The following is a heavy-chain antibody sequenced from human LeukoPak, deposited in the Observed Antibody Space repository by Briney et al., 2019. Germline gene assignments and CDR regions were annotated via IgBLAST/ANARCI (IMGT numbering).Heavy chain of an antibody. CDR2: IYYSGST. CDR3: ARSVPAATQTYYFDY. Sequence: SETLFLTCTVSGGSISSYYWSWIRQPPGKGLEWIGYIYYSGSTNYNPSLKSRVTISVDTSKNQFSLKLSSVTAADTAVYYCARSVPAATQTYYFDYWGQGTLVTDSS. D-gene: IGHD2-2*01. J-gene: IGHJ4*02. CDR1: GGSISSYY. V-gene: IGHV4-59*01.